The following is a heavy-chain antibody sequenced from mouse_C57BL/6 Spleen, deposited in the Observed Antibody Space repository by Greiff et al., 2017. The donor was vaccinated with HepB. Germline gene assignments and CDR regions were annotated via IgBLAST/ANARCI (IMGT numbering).Heavy chain of an antibody. D-gene: IGHD1-1*01. CDR1: GYTFTDYN. Sequence: EVQLQQSGPELVKPGASVKMSCKASGYTFTDYNMHWVKQSHGKSLEWIGYINPNNGGTSYNQKFKGKATLTVNQSSSTAYMELRSLTSEDSAVYYCARTPRSYYGSSYYAMDYWGQGTSVTVSS. J-gene: IGHJ4*01. CDR3: ARTPRSYYGSSYYAMDY. CDR2: INPNNGGT. V-gene: IGHV1-22*01.